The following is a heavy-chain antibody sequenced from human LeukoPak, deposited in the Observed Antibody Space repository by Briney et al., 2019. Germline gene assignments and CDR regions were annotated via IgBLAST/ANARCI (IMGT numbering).Heavy chain of an antibody. D-gene: IGHD3-22*01. CDR1: GFTVSSNY. Sequence: GGSLRLSCAASGFTVSSNYMSWVRQAPGKGLEWVSVIYSGGSTSSADSVKGRLTISRDNSRNTLYLQMNNLRAEDTAVYYCARSYYFDSSGFYDYWGQGNLVTVSS. J-gene: IGHJ4*02. CDR2: IYSGGST. V-gene: IGHV3-53*01. CDR3: ARSYYFDSSGFYDY.